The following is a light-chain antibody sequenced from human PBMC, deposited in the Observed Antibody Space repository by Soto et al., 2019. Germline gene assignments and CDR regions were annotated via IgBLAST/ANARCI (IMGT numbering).Light chain of an antibody. J-gene: IGKJ2*01. CDR3: LQHNTYPYT. CDR2: AAS. V-gene: IGKV1-17*01. CDR1: QGISNL. Sequence: DIQMTQSPSSLSASVGDRVIITCRASQGISNLLGWFQHKPGKAPKRLIYAASSLQGGVPSRFSGSGSGTEFTLTITGLQPEDFADYYCLQHNTYPYTFGQGTKLEIK.